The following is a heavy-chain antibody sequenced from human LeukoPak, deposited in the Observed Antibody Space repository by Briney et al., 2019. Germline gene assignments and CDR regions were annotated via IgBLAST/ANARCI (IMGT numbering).Heavy chain of an antibody. J-gene: IGHJ4*02. CDR2: IKQDGSEK. V-gene: IGHV3-7*03. CDR3: ARDRYYYGSGTLFDY. Sequence: GGSLRLSCAASGFTFSSYGMHWVRQAPGKGLEWVANIKQDGSEKYYVDSVKGRFTISRDNAKNSLYLQMNSLRAEDTAVYYCARDRYYYGSGTLFDYWGQGTLVTVSS. CDR1: GFTFSSYG. D-gene: IGHD3-10*01.